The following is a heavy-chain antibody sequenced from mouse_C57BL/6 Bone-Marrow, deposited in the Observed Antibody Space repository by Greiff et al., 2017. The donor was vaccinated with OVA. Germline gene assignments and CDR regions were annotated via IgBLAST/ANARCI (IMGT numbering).Heavy chain of an antibody. CDR3: ARNSGYFDY. Sequence: QVQLKQSGAELVRPGTSVKVSCKASGYAFTNYLIEWVKQRPGQGLEWIGVINPGSGGTNYNEKFKGKATLTADKSSSTAYMQLSSLTSEDSAVYFCARNSGYFDYWGQGTTLTVSS. CDR1: GYAFTNYL. V-gene: IGHV1-54*01. CDR2: INPGSGGT. J-gene: IGHJ2*01. D-gene: IGHD3-1*01.